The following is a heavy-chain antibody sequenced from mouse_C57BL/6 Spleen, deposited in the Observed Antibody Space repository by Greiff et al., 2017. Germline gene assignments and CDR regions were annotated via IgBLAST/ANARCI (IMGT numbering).Heavy chain of an antibody. CDR2: ISSGSSTI. CDR1: GFTFSDYG. CDR3: ARCRRGYAMDY. Sequence: EVMLVESGGGLVKPGGSLKLSCAASGFTFSDYGMHWVRQAPEKGLEWVAYISSGSSTIYYADTVKGRFTISRDNAKNTLFLQMTSLRSEDTAMYYCARCRRGYAMDYWGQGTSVTVSS. J-gene: IGHJ4*01. V-gene: IGHV5-17*01.